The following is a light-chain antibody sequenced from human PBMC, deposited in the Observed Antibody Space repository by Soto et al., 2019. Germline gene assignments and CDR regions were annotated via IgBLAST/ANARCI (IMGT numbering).Light chain of an antibody. Sequence: QSARTQPASVSGSPVQSITISCTGTSTDVGGYKYVSWYQQHPGKAPKLMIYDVTSRPSGISNRFSGSKSGNTAFLIISGLQAEDEADYYCISYTSSDTYVFGTGTKVTVL. CDR1: STDVGGYKY. J-gene: IGLJ1*01. V-gene: IGLV2-14*01. CDR3: ISYTSSDTYV. CDR2: DVT.